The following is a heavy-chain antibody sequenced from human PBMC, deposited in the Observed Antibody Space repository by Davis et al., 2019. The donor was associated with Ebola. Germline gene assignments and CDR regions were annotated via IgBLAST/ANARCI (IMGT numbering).Heavy chain of an antibody. D-gene: IGHD5-12*01. J-gene: IGHJ6*02. Sequence: GESLKISCAASGFTFSSYSMNWVRQAPGKGLEWVSYISSSSSTIYYADSVKGRFTISRDNAKNSLYLQMNSLRDEDTAVYYCARDRGYDLYYYGMDVWGQGTTVTVSS. CDR2: ISSSSSTI. CDR1: GFTFSSYS. CDR3: ARDRGYDLYYYGMDV. V-gene: IGHV3-48*02.